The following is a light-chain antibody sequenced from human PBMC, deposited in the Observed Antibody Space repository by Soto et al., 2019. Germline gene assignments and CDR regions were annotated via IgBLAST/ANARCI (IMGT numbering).Light chain of an antibody. Sequence: QSVLTQPASVSGPPGQSITISCTGTSSDYVSWYQQHPGKAPKFLISEVSNRPSGISNRFSGSKSGNTASLTISGLQADDEADYYCSSYTSSSTYVFGTGTKVTVL. V-gene: IGLV2-14*01. CDR3: SSYTSSSTYV. CDR1: SSDY. J-gene: IGLJ1*01. CDR2: EVS.